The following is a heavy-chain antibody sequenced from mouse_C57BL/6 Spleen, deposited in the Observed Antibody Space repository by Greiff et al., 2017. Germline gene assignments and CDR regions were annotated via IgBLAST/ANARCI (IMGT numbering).Heavy chain of an antibody. CDR2: IYPGSGST. CDR3: ARKAYYSNFFDY. D-gene: IGHD2-5*01. V-gene: IGHV1-55*01. Sequence: VQLQQSGAELVKPGASVKMSCKASGYTFTSYWITWVKQRPGQGLEWIGDIYPGSGSTNYNEKFTSKATLTVDTSSSTAYMQLSSLTSEDSAVYYCARKAYYSNFFDYWGQGTTLTVSS. J-gene: IGHJ2*01. CDR1: GYTFTSYW.